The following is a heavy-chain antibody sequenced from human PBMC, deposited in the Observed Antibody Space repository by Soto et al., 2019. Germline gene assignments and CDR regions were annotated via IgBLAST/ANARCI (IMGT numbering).Heavy chain of an antibody. Sequence: GGSLRLSCAASGSTFSSYSMNWVRQAPGKGLEWVSYISSSSSIIYYADSVKGRFTISRDNAKNSLYLQMNSLRDEDTAVYYCARVRIAASGTSFDPWGQGTLVTVSS. V-gene: IGHV3-48*02. CDR2: ISSSSSII. J-gene: IGHJ5*02. CDR1: GSTFSSYS. D-gene: IGHD6-13*01. CDR3: ARVRIAASGTSFDP.